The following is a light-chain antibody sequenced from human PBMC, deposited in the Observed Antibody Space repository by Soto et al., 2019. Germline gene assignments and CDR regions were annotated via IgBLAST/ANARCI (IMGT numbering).Light chain of an antibody. CDR1: QDIKNY. Sequence: IEMTQSPSAMSASAGDRVTITCQASQDIKNYVIWSQQTPGRAQKLLIYDAASLGTGVSSRFSGSRSATHLALTISSLQSEDVATYYCQQFDSVSGTFGKGSKLEIK. CDR2: DAA. J-gene: IGKJ2*01. CDR3: QQFDSVSGT. V-gene: IGKV1-33*01.